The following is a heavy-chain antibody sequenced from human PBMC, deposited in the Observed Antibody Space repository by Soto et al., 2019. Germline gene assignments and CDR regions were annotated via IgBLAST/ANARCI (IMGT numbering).Heavy chain of an antibody. V-gene: IGHV3-15*01. CDR1: GLTFSNAW. CDR3: TTVAIVVVVAASDY. CDR2: IKSKTDGGTT. D-gene: IGHD2-15*01. Sequence: GGSLRLSCAASGLTFSNAWMSWVRQAPGKGLEWVGRIKSKTDGGTTDYAAPVKGRFTISRDDSKNTLYLQMNSLKTEDTAVYYCTTVAIVVVVAASDYWGQGTLVTVSS. J-gene: IGHJ4*02.